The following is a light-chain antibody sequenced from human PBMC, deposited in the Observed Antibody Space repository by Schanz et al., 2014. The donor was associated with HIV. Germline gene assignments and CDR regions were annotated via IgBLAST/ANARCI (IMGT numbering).Light chain of an antibody. J-gene: IGLJ2*01. Sequence: QSALTQPASVSGSPGQSITISCTGTTSDIGNYNYVSWYQQHPGKAPKLMIYDVTHRPSGVSNRFSGSKSGNTASLTISGLQAEDEADYYCTSYTSDSTHVVFGGGTKVTVL. CDR2: DVT. V-gene: IGLV2-14*03. CDR3: TSYTSDSTHVV. CDR1: TSDIGNYNY.